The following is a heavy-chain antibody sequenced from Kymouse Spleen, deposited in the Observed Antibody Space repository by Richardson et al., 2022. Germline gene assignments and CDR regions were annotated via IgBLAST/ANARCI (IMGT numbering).Heavy chain of an antibody. CDR3: ARRDNQSKYRKGYGMDV. J-gene: IGHJ6*02. CDR1: GYSFTSYW. V-gene: IGHV5-51*01. CDR2: IYPGDSDT. D-gene: IGHD1-14*01,IGHD3-16*02. Sequence: EVQLVQSGAEVKKPGESLKISCKGSGYSFTSYWIGWVRQMPGKGLEWMGIIYPGDSDTRYSPSFQGQVTISADKSISTAYLQWSSLKASDTAMYYCARRDNQSKYRKGYGMDVWGQGTTVTVSS.